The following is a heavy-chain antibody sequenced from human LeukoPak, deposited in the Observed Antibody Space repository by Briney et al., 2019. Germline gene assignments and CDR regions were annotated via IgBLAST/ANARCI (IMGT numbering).Heavy chain of an antibody. D-gene: IGHD3-3*01. CDR2: IYYSGST. J-gene: IGHJ4*02. CDR3: ARGLGNNNFWSGLGY. CDR1: GGSISSYY. V-gene: IGHV4-59*01. Sequence: KPSETLFLTCTVSGGSISSYYWSWIRQPPGKGLEWIGYIYYSGSTNYNPSLKSRVTISVDTSKNQFSLKLSSVTAADTALYYCARGLGNNNFWSGLGYWGQGTLVTVSS.